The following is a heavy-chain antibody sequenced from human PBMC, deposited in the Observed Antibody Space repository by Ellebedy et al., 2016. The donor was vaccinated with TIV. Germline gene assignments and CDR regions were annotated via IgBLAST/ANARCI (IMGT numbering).Heavy chain of an antibody. CDR1: GGSISSGGYS. J-gene: IGHJ5*02. D-gene: IGHD5-12*01. CDR3: ARGALYSGYDHSWFDP. CDR2: IYHSGST. Sequence: SETLSLTXAVSGGSISSGGYSWSWIRQPPGKGLEWIGYIYHSGSTYYNPSLKSRVTISVDRSKNQFSLKLSSVTAADTAVYYCARGALYSGYDHSWFDPWGQGTLVTVSS. V-gene: IGHV4-30-2*01.